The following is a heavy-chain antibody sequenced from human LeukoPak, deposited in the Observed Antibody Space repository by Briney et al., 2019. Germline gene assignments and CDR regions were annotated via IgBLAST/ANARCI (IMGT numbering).Heavy chain of an antibody. CDR3: AKGGDSYYYDSSGYYHPFDY. CDR2: IYTSGRT. D-gene: IGHD3-22*01. V-gene: IGHV4-4*07. Sequence: PSETLSLTCTVSGGSISSYYWSWIRQPAGKGLEWIGRIYTSGRTNYNPSLKSRVTMSVDTSKNQFSLKLSSVTAADTAVYYCAKGGDSYYYDSSGYYHPFDYWGQGTLVTVSS. J-gene: IGHJ4*02. CDR1: GGSISSYY.